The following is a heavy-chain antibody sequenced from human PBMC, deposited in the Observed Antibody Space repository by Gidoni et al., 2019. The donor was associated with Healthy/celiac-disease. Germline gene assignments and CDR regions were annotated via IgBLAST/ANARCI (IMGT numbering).Heavy chain of an antibody. CDR1: DGSFSGSY. V-gene: IGHV4-34*01. J-gene: IGHJ4*02. D-gene: IGHD3-16*02. CDR2: SNHSGST. CDR3: ARGKPTYYDYSWGSYRSATLFDY. Sequence: HVQLQQWGAGLLTPSAPLSLTCPVYDGSFSGSYWSWIRQPPGKGLEWIGESNHSGSTNYNPSLKRRVTISVDTSKNQFSLKLSSVTAADTAVYYCARGKPTYYDYSWGSYRSATLFDYWGQGTLVTVAS.